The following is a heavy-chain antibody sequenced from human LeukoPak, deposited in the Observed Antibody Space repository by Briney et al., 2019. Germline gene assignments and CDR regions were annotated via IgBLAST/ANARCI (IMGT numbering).Heavy chain of an antibody. D-gene: IGHD6-19*01. CDR2: INAGNGNT. CDR1: GYTFTSYA. J-gene: IGHJ4*02. Sequence: ASVKVSCKASGYTFTSYAMRWVRQAPGQRLEWMGWINAGNGNTKYSQKFQGRVTITRDTSASTAYMELSSLRSEDTAVYYCAIGYSSGWYSYYWGQGTLVTVSS. CDR3: AIGYSSGWYSYY. V-gene: IGHV1-3*01.